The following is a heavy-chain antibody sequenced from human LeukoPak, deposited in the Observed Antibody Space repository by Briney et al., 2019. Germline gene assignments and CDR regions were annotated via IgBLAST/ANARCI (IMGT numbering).Heavy chain of an antibody. CDR1: GFTFSSYA. V-gene: IGHV3-23*01. J-gene: IGHJ6*02. Sequence: GGSLRLSCAASGFTFSSYAMHWVRQAPGKGLEWVSAITGSGGNTYYADSVKGRFTISKDNSKNTVYLQMSSLRVDDTAVYYCAKAACSSWPSYYYGMDVWGQGTTVTVSS. CDR3: AKAACSSWPSYYYGMDV. D-gene: IGHD6-13*01. CDR2: ITGSGGNT.